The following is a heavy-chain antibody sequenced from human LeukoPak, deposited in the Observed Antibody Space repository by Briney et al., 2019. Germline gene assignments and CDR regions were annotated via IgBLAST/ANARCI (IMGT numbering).Heavy chain of an antibody. D-gene: IGHD6-19*01. CDR1: GFNFNKYG. Sequence: GGSLRLSCVASGFNFNKYGMNWVRQVPGKGLEWLTAISGSGISAYYADSVKGRFTISRDNGKNLLYLQMNSLRAEDTAVYYCVAGNGWLGDYWGQGTLVTVSS. CDR2: ISGSGISA. CDR3: VAGNGWLGDY. V-gene: IGHV3-21*06. J-gene: IGHJ4*02.